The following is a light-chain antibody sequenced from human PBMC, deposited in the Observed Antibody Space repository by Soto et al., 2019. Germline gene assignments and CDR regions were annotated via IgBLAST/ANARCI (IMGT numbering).Light chain of an antibody. CDR2: AAS. CDR1: QSISSY. CDR3: QQLNSYPLIN. J-gene: IGKJ5*01. Sequence: DIQMTQSPSSLSASVGDRVTITCRASQSISSYLNWYQQKPGKAPKLLIYAASSLQSGVPSRFSGSGSGTDFTLTISSLQPEDFATYYCQQLNSYPLINFGQGTRLEIK. V-gene: IGKV1-39*01.